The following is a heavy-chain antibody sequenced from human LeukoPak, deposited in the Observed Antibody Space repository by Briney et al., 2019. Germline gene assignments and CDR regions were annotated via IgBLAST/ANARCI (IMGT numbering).Heavy chain of an antibody. D-gene: IGHD6-19*01. CDR1: GFSLSTSGVG. CDR3: AHITVPGIAVAGTISWFDP. Sequence: SGPTLVNPTQTLTLTCTFSGFSLSTSGVGVGWIRQPPGKALERLALIYWDDDKRYSPSLKSRLTITKDTSKNQVVLTMTNMDPVDTATYYCAHITVPGIAVAGTISWFDPWGQGTLVTVSS. CDR2: IYWDDDK. J-gene: IGHJ5*02. V-gene: IGHV2-5*02.